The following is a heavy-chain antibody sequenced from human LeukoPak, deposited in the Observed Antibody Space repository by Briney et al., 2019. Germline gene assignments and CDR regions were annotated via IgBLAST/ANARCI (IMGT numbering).Heavy chain of an antibody. V-gene: IGHV3-33*01. CDR3: ASLPMGYSSSDWYFDL. CDR2: IWYDGSNK. CDR1: GFTFSSYG. D-gene: IGHD6-13*01. Sequence: GRSLRLSCAASGFTFSSYGMHWVRQAPGKGLEWVAVIWYDGSNKYYADSVKGRFTISRDNSKNTLYLQMNSLRAEDTAVYYCASLPMGYSSSDWYFDLWGRGTLVTVSS. J-gene: IGHJ2*01.